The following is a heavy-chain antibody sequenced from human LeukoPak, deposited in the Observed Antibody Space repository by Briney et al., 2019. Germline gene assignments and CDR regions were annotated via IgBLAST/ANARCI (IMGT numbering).Heavy chain of an antibody. J-gene: IGHJ4*02. Sequence: GASVKVSCKASGYTFTTYDINWVRQAPGQGLEWMGRIIPIFGTANYAQKFQGRVTITADESTSTAYMELSSLRSEDTAVYYCARERGRLRFLEWFFDYWGQGTLVTVSS. CDR1: GYTFTTYD. CDR3: ARERGRLRFLEWFFDY. V-gene: IGHV1-69*13. CDR2: IIPIFGTA. D-gene: IGHD3-3*01.